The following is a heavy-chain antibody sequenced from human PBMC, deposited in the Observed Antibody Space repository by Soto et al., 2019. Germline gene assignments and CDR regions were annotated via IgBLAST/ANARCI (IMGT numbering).Heavy chain of an antibody. V-gene: IGHV3-30*18. CDR1: GFTFSSYG. Sequence: VQLVESGGGVVQPGRSLRLSCAASGFTFSSYGMHWVRQAPGKGLEWVAVISYDGSNKYYADSVKGRFTISRDNSKNTLYLQMNSLRAEDTAVYYCAKDLTPFPRTLAAAGRFDYWGQGTLVTVSS. D-gene: IGHD6-13*01. CDR2: ISYDGSNK. J-gene: IGHJ4*02. CDR3: AKDLTPFPRTLAAAGRFDY.